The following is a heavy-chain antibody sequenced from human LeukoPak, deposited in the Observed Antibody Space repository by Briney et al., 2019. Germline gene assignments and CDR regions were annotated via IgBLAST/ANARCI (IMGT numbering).Heavy chain of an antibody. Sequence: SETLSLTCTVSGGSISSGGYYWRWIRQHPGKGLEWIGYIYYSGSTYYNPSLKSRVTISVDTSKNQFSLKLRSVTAADTAVYYCASAIVGAPGYGFDYWGQGTLVTVSS. V-gene: IGHV4-31*03. J-gene: IGHJ4*02. D-gene: IGHD1-26*01. CDR2: IYYSGST. CDR1: GGSISSGGYY. CDR3: ASAIVGAPGYGFDY.